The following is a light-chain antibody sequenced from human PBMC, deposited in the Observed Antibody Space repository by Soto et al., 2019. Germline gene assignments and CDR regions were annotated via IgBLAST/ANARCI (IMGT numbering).Light chain of an antibody. CDR2: EYN. Sequence: NCMLTQPHSVSESPGKTVTISCTRSSGSIASNYVQWYQQRPGSSPTTVIYEYNRRPSGVPDRFSGSIDSSSNSASLTITGLKTEDEADYYCQSDDSTKVFGGGTKLTVL. CDR1: SGSIASNY. CDR3: QSDDSTKV. V-gene: IGLV6-57*01. J-gene: IGLJ3*02.